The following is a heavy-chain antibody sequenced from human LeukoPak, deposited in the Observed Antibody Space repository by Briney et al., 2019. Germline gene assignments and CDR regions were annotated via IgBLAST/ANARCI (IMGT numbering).Heavy chain of an antibody. J-gene: IGHJ4*02. V-gene: IGHV3-11*01. D-gene: IGHD3-22*01. CDR2: ISSSGSTI. CDR1: GFTFSDYY. Sequence: GGSLRLSCAASGFTFSDYYMSWIRQAPGKGLEWVSYISSSGSTIYYADSVKGRFTISRDNAKNSLYLQMNSLRAEDTAVYYCARDSRYYYDSSGYYQAVKFDYWGQGTLVTVSS. CDR3: ARDSRYYYDSSGYYQAVKFDY.